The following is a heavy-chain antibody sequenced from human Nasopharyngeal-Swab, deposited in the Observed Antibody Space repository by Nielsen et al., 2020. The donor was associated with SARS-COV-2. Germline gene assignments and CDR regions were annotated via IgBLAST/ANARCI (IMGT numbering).Heavy chain of an antibody. Sequence: VKVSCKTSGYTFIGYYIHWVRQAPGQGLEWMGRFNPNSGGTNYAQELQGRVTMTGDTSISTAYMELSRVRSDDTAMYYCTRDRGSGYSDSWGQGTLVIVSS. J-gene: IGHJ4*02. D-gene: IGHD3-3*01. CDR2: FNPNSGGT. V-gene: IGHV1-2*06. CDR1: GYTFIGYY. CDR3: TRDRGSGYSDS.